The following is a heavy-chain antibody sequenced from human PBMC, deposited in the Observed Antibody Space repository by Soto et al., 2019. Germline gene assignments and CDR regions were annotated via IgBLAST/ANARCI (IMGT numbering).Heavy chain of an antibody. D-gene: IGHD6-13*01. J-gene: IGHJ4*02. CDR2: INHSGST. V-gene: IGHV4-34*01. Sequence: QVQLQQWGAGLLKPSETLSLTCAVYGGSFSGYYWCWIRQPPGKGLEWIGEINHSGSTNYNPSLKCRVTISVDTSKHRFSLKLSSVTAADTAVYYCARGGYQPYFDYWGQGTLVTVSS. CDR1: GGSFSGYY. CDR3: ARGGYQPYFDY.